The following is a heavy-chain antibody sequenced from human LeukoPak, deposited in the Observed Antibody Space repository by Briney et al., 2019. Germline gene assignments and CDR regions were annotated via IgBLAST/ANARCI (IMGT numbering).Heavy chain of an antibody. D-gene: IGHD2-2*01. CDR1: GGTFSSYA. CDR2: IIPIFGTA. CDR3: ASQGRMGVVVPAAMNY. V-gene: IGHV1-69*05. J-gene: IGHJ4*02. Sequence: ASVKVSCKASGGTFSSYAISWVRQAPGQGLEWMGGIIPIFGTANYAQKFQGRVTITTDESTSTAYMEPSSLRSEDTAVYYCASQGRMGVVVPAAMNYWGQGTLVTVSS.